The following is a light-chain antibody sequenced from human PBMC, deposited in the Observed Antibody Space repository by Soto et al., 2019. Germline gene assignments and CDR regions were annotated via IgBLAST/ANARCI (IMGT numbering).Light chain of an antibody. V-gene: IGKV4-1*01. CDR2: WAS. CDR1: QSVLYTSNDKNY. J-gene: IGKJ1*01. CDR3: QQYSTTPWT. Sequence: DIVMTQSPDSLAVSLGERATMNCKSSQSVLYTSNDKNYLAWYQQKPGQPPKVLIYWASTRESGVPDRFSGSGSGTDITLTINSLPSADVAVYFCQQYSTTPWTFGQGTKVEIK.